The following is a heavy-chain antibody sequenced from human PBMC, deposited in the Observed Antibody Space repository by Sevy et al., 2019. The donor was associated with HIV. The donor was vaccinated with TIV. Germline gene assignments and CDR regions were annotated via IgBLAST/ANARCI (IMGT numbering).Heavy chain of an antibody. D-gene: IGHD6-13*01. J-gene: IGHJ4*02. CDR2: TRNKANSYTT. Sequence: GGSLRLSCAASGFTFSDHYMDWVRQAPGKGLEWVGRTRNKANSYTTEYAASVKGRFTISRDDSKNSLYLQMNSLKTEDTAVYYCARDPRTAAAGTRYFDYWGQGTLVTVSS. CDR1: GFTFSDHY. V-gene: IGHV3-72*01. CDR3: ARDPRTAAAGTRYFDY.